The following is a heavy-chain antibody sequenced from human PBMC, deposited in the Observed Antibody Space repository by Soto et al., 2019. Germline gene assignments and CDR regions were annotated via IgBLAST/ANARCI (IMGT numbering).Heavy chain of an antibody. D-gene: IGHD6-13*01. CDR3: ARRGYGSRWPNVYMDV. CDR2: ISAYNGNT. Sequence: ASVKVSCKASGYTFTSYGISWVRQAPGQGLEWMGWISAYNGNTNYAQKFQGRFTISRDNSENTLYLQMGSLRAEDMALYYCARRGYGSRWPNVYMDVWGKGTTVTVSS. CDR1: GYTFTSYG. V-gene: IGHV1-18*03. J-gene: IGHJ6*03.